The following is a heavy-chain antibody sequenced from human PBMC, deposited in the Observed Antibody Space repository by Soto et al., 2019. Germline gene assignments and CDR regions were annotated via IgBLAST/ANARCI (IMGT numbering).Heavy chain of an antibody. D-gene: IGHD2-21*02. J-gene: IGHJ4*02. V-gene: IGHV3-48*02. CDR1: GFTFSNFR. CDR3: ARQLYTVVTTQDY. Sequence: PGGSLSLSCAASGFTFSNFRMNWIRQAPGKGLEWVSHIDGSGTAMSYVDSVKGRFTISRDNAKNSLYLEMTSLRDEDTAVYYCARQLYTVVTTQDYWGRGTLVTVSS. CDR2: IDGSGTAM.